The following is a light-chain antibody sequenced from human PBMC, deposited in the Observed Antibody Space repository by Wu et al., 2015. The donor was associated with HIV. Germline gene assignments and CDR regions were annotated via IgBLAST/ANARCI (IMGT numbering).Light chain of an antibody. Sequence: EIVMTQSPATLSVSPGERGTLSCRTSESVSSNLAWYQQKPGQAPRLLIYDASTRATGIPARFSGSGSGTESTLTISSIHSEDFAVYYCQQYNNWVTFGQGTRVEI. V-gene: IGKV3-15*01. CDR3: QQYNNWVT. J-gene: IGKJ1*01. CDR1: ESVSSN. CDR2: DAS.